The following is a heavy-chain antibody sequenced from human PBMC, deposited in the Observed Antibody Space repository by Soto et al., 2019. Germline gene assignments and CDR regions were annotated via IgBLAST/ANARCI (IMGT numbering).Heavy chain of an antibody. CDR2: IYNSGIT. CDR3: ARGVTVFGLVSRFWFDP. CDR1: GGSISSGDYS. D-gene: IGHD3-3*01. V-gene: IGHV4-30-4*01. J-gene: IGHJ5*02. Sequence: SETLSLTXTVSGGSISSGDYSWSWVRQSPGKGLEWIGHIYNSGITYYNPSLKSRVVISIDTSRNQFSLRLNSLTAADRAVYFCARGVTVFGLVSRFWFDPWGQGTVVTVSS.